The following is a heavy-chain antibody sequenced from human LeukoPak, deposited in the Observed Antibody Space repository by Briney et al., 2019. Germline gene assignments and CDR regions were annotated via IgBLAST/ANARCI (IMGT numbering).Heavy chain of an antibody. D-gene: IGHD3-10*01. CDR1: EFTVSRNY. CDR2: IYSGGST. Sequence: PGGSLRLSCAASEFTVSRNYLTWVRQAPGKGLEWVSVIYSGGSTYYADSVKGRFTISTDNSKNMLYLQMNSLRAEDTAVYYCAKDRAYGSGSYSYWGQGTLVTVSS. CDR3: AKDRAYGSGSYSY. J-gene: IGHJ4*02. V-gene: IGHV3-53*01.